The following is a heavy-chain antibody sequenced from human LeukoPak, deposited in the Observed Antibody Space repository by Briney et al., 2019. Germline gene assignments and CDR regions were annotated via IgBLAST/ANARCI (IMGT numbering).Heavy chain of an antibody. V-gene: IGHV3-30*02. Sequence: GGSLRLSCTASGFSFRSYGMHWVRQTAGRGLEWLAFMRYDGKEEYYADAVKGRFTISRDNAKNSLYLQMNSLRAEDTAVYYCARGEYYYDSSGYYTWGQGTLVTVSS. CDR1: GFSFRSYG. CDR2: MRYDGKEE. CDR3: ARGEYYYDSSGYYT. D-gene: IGHD3-22*01. J-gene: IGHJ4*02.